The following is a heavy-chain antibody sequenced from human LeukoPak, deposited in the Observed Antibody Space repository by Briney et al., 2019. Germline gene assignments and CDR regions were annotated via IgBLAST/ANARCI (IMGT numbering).Heavy chain of an antibody. D-gene: IGHD2-15*01. CDR3: AKDRVVVVAAAFDY. J-gene: IGHJ4*02. CDR2: ISGSGGST. Sequence: GGTLRLSCAASGFTFSSYAMSWVRQAPGKGLEWVSAISGSGGSTYYADSVKGRFTISRDNSKNTLYLQMNSLRAEDTAVYYCAKDRVVVVAAAFDYWGQGTLVTVSS. V-gene: IGHV3-23*01. CDR1: GFTFSSYA.